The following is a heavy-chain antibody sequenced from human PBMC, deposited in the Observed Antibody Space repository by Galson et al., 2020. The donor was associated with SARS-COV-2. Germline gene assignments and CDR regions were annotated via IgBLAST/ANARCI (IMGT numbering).Heavy chain of an antibody. CDR1: SGSISSSSYY. J-gene: IGHJ3*01. CDR3: ATGPLQGGEAPSYDAFDL. Sequence: ASETLSLTCTVSSGSISSSSYYWGWIRQPPGKGLEWIGSLYYNGDTYSNPSLQSRVAISLATSKQKFSLTLNFVTAADTAVYFCATGPLQGGEAPSYDAFDLWGQGAMVTVPS. D-gene: IGHD3-10*01. CDR2: LYYNGDT. V-gene: IGHV4-39*07.